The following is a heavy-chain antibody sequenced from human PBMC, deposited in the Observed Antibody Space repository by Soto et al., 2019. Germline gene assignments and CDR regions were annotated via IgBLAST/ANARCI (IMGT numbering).Heavy chain of an antibody. D-gene: IGHD2-15*01. J-gene: IGHJ6*02. V-gene: IGHV3-9*01. CDR2: ISWNSGSI. CDR3: AKDIQVVAATLVSGMDV. CDR1: GFTFDDYA. Sequence: SLRLSCAASGFTFDDYAMHWVRQAPGKGLEWVSGISWNSGSIGYADSVKGRFTISRDNAKNSLYLQMNSLRAEDTALYYCAKDIQVVAATLVSGMDVWGQGAPVTVSS.